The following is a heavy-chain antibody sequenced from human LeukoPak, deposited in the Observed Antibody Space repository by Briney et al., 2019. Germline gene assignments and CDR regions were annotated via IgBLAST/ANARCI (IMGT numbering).Heavy chain of an antibody. CDR2: TRNKANSYTT. CDR1: AFTFSSYA. V-gene: IGHV3-72*01. Sequence: GGSLRLSCAASAFTFSSYAMSWVRQAPGKGLEWVGRTRNKANSYTTEYAASVKGRFTISRDDSKNSLYLQMNSLKTEDTAVYYCARGPQARDWGQGTLVTVSS. CDR3: ARGPQARD. J-gene: IGHJ4*02.